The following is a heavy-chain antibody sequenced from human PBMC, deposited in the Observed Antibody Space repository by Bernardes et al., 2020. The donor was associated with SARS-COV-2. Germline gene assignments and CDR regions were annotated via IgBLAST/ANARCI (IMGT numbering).Heavy chain of an antibody. J-gene: IGHJ4*02. Sequence: GGSLRLSCAASGFTVSSNYMSWVRQAPGKGLEWVSVIYSGGSTYYADSVKGRFTISRDNSKNTLYLQMNSLRAEDTAVYYCARMGGISYYGYFDYWGQGTLVTVSS. V-gene: IGHV3-66*01. CDR3: ARMGGISYYGYFDY. CDR2: IYSGGST. CDR1: GFTVSSNY. D-gene: IGHD1-26*01.